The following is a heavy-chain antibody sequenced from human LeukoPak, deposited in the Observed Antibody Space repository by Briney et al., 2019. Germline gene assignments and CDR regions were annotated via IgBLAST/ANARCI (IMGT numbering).Heavy chain of an antibody. CDR3: AREVHGDSLDV. D-gene: IGHD4-17*01. Sequence: GASVKDSCKASGYTFTSYGISWVRQAPGQGLEWMGWINPNSGGTNYAQKFQGWVTMTRDTSISTAYMELSRLRSDDTAVYYCAREVHGDSLDVWGQGTTVTVSS. V-gene: IGHV1-2*04. CDR1: GYTFTSYG. CDR2: INPNSGGT. J-gene: IGHJ6*02.